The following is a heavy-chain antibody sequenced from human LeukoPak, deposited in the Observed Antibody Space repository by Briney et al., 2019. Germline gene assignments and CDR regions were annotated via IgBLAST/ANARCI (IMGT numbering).Heavy chain of an antibody. V-gene: IGHV1-2*02. CDR2: INPNSGGT. J-gene: IGHJ5*02. CDR3: ARDLGPNSSSWYGVWFDP. D-gene: IGHD6-13*01. Sequence: GASVKVSCKASGGTFSSYAISWVRQAPGQGLEWMGWINPNSGGTNYAQKFQGRVTMTRDTSISTAYMELSRLRSDDTAVYYCARDLGPNSSSWYGVWFDPWGQGTLVTVSS. CDR1: GGTFSSYA.